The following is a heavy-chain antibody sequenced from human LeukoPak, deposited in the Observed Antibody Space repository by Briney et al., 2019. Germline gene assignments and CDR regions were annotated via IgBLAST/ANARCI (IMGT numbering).Heavy chain of an antibody. Sequence: REASVKVSCKTSGYTFTGYYIHWVRQAPGQGLEWMGWIRPNSGGTKYAQKFQGRVTMTRDTSISTAYMELDRLRSDDTAVYYCARDDDYGSGTYMDVWGKGTTVTVSS. V-gene: IGHV1-2*02. CDR3: ARDDDYGSGTYMDV. CDR1: GYTFTGYY. CDR2: IRPNSGGT. J-gene: IGHJ6*03. D-gene: IGHD3-10*01.